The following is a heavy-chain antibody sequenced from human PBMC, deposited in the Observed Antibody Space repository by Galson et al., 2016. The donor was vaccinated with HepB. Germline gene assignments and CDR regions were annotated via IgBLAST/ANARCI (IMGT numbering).Heavy chain of an antibody. CDR3: ARGKSNHWYAYKRTNYYNMDV. CDR2: ISWNSGTI. J-gene: IGHJ6*02. V-gene: IGHV3-9*01. CDR1: GFTFEDYA. D-gene: IGHD3-22*01. Sequence: SLRLSCAVSGFTFEDYAVHWVRQAPGKGLEWVSGISWNSGTIGYADSVKGRFTISRDNARNSLYLQMNSLRVEDTGLYFCARGKSNHWYAYKRTNYYNMDVWGQGTPVIVSS.